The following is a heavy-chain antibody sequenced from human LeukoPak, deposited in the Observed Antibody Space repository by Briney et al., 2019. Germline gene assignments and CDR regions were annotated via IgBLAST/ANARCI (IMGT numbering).Heavy chain of an antibody. CDR1: GFTFRTYS. CDR3: AKDLLDIVVVVAATEFDY. CDR2: ISGSGFTI. V-gene: IGHV3-48*01. J-gene: IGHJ4*02. D-gene: IGHD2-15*01. Sequence: GGSLRLSCAASGFTFRTYSMNWVRQAPGKGLEWISYISGSGFTIYYGDSVKGRFTISRDNSKNTLYLQMNSLRAEDTAVYYCAKDLLDIVVVVAATEFDYWGQGTLVTVSS.